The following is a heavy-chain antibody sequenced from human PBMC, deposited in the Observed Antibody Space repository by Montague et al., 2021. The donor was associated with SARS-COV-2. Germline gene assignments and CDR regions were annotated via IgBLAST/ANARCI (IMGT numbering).Heavy chain of an antibody. Sequence: SETLSLTSAVYGGSLSGYYWSWIRQPPGEGLEWIAEISHSGSTSYNPSLKSRVTISVDTSKNQFSLKLSSATAADTAVYYCVRVPYRLLFVPRYYGMDVWGQGTTVTVSS. CDR3: VRVPYRLLFVPRYYGMDV. CDR2: ISHSGST. CDR1: GGSLSGYY. J-gene: IGHJ6*02. D-gene: IGHD2-2*01. V-gene: IGHV4-34*01.